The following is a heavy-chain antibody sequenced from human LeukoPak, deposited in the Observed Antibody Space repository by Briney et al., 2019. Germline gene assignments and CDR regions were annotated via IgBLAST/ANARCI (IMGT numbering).Heavy chain of an antibody. CDR2: ISAYNGNT. CDR1: GYTFTSYG. J-gene: IGHJ5*02. V-gene: IGHV1-18*01. Sequence: ASVKVSCTSSGYTFTSYGISWVRQPPGQGLEWMGWISAYNGNTNYAQKLQGRVTMTTDTSTSTAYMELRSLRSDDTAVDYWARDYYDGSGYAENWFDPWGQGTLVTVSS. D-gene: IGHD3-22*01. CDR3: ARDYYDGSGYAENWFDP.